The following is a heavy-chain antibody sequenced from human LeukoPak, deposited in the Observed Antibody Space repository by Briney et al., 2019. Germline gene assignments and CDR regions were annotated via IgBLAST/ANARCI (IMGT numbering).Heavy chain of an antibody. V-gene: IGHV4-30-4*08. CDR2: IYYSGST. CDR3: ARQLYYYDSSGYDY. J-gene: IGHJ4*02. D-gene: IGHD3-22*01. Sequence: SQTLSLTCTVSGGSISSGDYYWSWIRQPPGKSLEWIGYIYYSGSTYYNPSLKSRVTISVDTSKNQFSLKLSSVTAADTAVYYCARQLYYYDSSGYDYWGQGTLVTVSS. CDR1: GGSISSGDYY.